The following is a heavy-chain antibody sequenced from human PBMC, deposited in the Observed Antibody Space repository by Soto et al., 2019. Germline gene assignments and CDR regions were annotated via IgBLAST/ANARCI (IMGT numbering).Heavy chain of an antibody. CDR1: GYSFAGYW. CDR3: ARQIYYSDTGPNFQYYFVS. D-gene: IGHD3-22*01. Sequence: PGEYLKISCKGSGYSFAGYWITWVRQKPGKGLVWMGRIDPSDSQTYYSPSFRGHVTISVTKSITTVFLQWRSLRASDTAMYYCARQIYYSDTGPNFQYYFVSWGQGTPGTVPS. CDR2: IDPSDSQT. V-gene: IGHV5-10-1*01. J-gene: IGHJ4*02.